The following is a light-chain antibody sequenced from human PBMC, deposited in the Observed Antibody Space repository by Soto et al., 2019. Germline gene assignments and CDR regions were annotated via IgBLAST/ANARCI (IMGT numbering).Light chain of an antibody. CDR2: AVF. CDR1: QDISNF. J-gene: IGKJ4*01. CDR3: QQVDSYPLT. V-gene: IGKV1-9*01. Sequence: DIQLTQSPSFLSASVGDRVTITCRASQDISNFLAWFQQKPGRAPKLLIYAVFTLQSGVPSRFSGSGSGAEFTLTISSLQPEDFATYYCQQVDSYPLTFGGGTKVEIK.